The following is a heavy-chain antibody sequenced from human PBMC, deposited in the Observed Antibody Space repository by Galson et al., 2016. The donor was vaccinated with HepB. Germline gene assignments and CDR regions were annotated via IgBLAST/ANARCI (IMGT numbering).Heavy chain of an antibody. CDR1: EFTFGSYS. J-gene: IGHJ4*02. Sequence: SLRLSCAASEFTFGSYSMSWVRQAPGKGLEWVAKIREDGSAKYYVDSVKGRFTISRDNVRNSLYLQMNSLRAEDTAVYYCTIGSTVSWYWGQGTLVTVPS. D-gene: IGHD4-17*01. CDR2: IREDGSAK. CDR3: TIGSTVSWY. V-gene: IGHV3-7*03.